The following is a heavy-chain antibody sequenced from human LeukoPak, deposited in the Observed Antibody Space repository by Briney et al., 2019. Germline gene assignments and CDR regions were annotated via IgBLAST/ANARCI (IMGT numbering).Heavy chain of an antibody. D-gene: IGHD2-15*01. CDR2: INGDGSST. CDR3: AREGRVHWHFDL. J-gene: IGHJ2*01. CDR1: GFTFSSDW. V-gene: IGHV3-74*01. Sequence: HPGGSLRLSCAASGFTFSSDWMRWVRQAPGKGLVWVSRINGDGSSTSYADSVKGRFTFSRDNANNTLYLQMNSLRAEDTAVYYCAREGRVHWHFDLWGRGTLVTVSS.